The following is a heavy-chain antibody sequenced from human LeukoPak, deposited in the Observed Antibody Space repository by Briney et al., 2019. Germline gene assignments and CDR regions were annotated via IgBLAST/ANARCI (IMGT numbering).Heavy chain of an antibody. Sequence: SETLSLTCTVSGGSISSSSYYWGWIRQPPGKGLEWIGSIYYSGSTYYNPSLKSRVTISVDTSKNQFSLKLSSVTAADTAVYYCARHSSTYYDSSGYYGFDYWGQGTLVTVSS. CDR1: GGSISSSSYY. J-gene: IGHJ4*02. CDR2: IYYSGST. D-gene: IGHD3-22*01. CDR3: ARHSSTYYDSSGYYGFDY. V-gene: IGHV4-39*01.